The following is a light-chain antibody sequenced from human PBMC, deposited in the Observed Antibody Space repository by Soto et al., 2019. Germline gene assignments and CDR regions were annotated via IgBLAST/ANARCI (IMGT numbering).Light chain of an antibody. V-gene: IGKV3-20*01. Sequence: EIVLTHSPGTLSLSPGERATLSFRASQSVSNNYLAWYQQKPGQAPRLLIYGASNRATGIPDRFSGSGSGTDFTLTISRLEPEDFAVYYCQQYGSSGTFGQGTRLEIK. CDR1: QSVSNNY. CDR2: GAS. CDR3: QQYGSSGT. J-gene: IGKJ5*01.